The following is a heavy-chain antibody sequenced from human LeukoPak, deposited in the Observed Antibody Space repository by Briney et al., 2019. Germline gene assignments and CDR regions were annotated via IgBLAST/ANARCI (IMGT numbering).Heavy chain of an antibody. J-gene: IGHJ6*02. CDR1: GGSFSGYY. Sequence: SETLSLTCAVYGGSFSGYYWSWIRQPPGKGLEWIGEINHSGSTNYNPSLKSRVTISVDTSKNQFSLKLSSVTAVDTAVYYCARFRSLMVRGVNQPIYYYGMDVWGQGTTVTVSS. V-gene: IGHV4-34*01. CDR3: ARFRSLMVRGVNQPIYYYGMDV. CDR2: INHSGST. D-gene: IGHD3-10*01.